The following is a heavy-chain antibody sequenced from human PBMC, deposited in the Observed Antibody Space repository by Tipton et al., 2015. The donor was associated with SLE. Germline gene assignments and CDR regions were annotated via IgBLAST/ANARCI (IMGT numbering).Heavy chain of an antibody. V-gene: IGHV3-23*01. CDR1: GFSFSSYA. Sequence: GSLRLSCAASGFSFSSYAMSWVRQAPGKGLEWVSAISGPGDTIYYAKSARGRLTISRDNSKNTLYLQMNSLRAEDTALYYCARDTSSGFRVILDSWGCGTRVTVSS. CDR2: ISGPGDTI. J-gene: IGHJ5*01. D-gene: IGHD6-19*01. CDR3: ARDTSSGFRVILDS.